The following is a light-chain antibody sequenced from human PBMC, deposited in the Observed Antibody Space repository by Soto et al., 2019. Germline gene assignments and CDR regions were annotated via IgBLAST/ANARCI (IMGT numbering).Light chain of an antibody. Sequence: EIVLTQSPGTLSLSPGERATLSCRASQSVSSSYLAWYQQKSGQAPRLLIYGASSRATGIPDRFSGSGSGTDFTITISRLEPKDFAVYYCKQYGSSLWTFGKGTKVEIK. CDR3: KQYGSSLWT. CDR2: GAS. CDR1: QSVSSSY. J-gene: IGKJ1*01. V-gene: IGKV3-20*01.